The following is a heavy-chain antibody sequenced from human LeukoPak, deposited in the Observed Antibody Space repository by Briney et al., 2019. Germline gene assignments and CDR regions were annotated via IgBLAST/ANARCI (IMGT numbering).Heavy chain of an antibody. J-gene: IGHJ4*02. Sequence: ASVKVSCKASGYTFTSYYMHWVRQAPGQGLEWMGIINPSDGSTSYAQKFQGRVTMTRDTSTSTVYMEVSSLRSEDTAVYYCARGQWELRCPDYWGQGTLVTVSS. CDR3: ARGQWELRCPDY. CDR1: GYTFTSYY. V-gene: IGHV1-46*01. CDR2: INPSDGST. D-gene: IGHD1-26*01.